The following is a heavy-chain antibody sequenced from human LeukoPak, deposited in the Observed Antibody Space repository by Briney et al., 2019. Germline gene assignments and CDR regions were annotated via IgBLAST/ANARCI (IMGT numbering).Heavy chain of an antibody. CDR3: SRGLDSRKLGY. CDR2: IHPSGML. V-gene: IGHV4-31*03. J-gene: IGHJ4*02. Sequence: SQTLSLTCTVSGASFNSDDQYWNWVRQSPGKGLEWIGSIHPSGMLYNNPSLESRATMSRDTSKNQFSLNLNSVTAADTAVYFCSRGLDSRKLGYWGQGILVTVFS. D-gene: IGHD3-22*01. CDR1: GASFNSDDQY.